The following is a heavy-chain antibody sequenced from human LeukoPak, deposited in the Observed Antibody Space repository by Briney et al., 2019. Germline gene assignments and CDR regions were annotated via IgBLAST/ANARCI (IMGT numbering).Heavy chain of an antibody. CDR2: INTDGTVT. CDR3: ATKQWLAPPPDS. V-gene: IGHV3-74*01. Sequence: GGSLRLSCAASGFTFSKYWMLWVRQAPGKGLESVSRINTDGTVTTYSDSVKGRFTVSRDNADNTMFLQMNSVRDEDTAVYYCATKQWLAPPPDSWGQGTPVTVSS. J-gene: IGHJ4*02. D-gene: IGHD6-19*01. CDR1: GFTFSKYW.